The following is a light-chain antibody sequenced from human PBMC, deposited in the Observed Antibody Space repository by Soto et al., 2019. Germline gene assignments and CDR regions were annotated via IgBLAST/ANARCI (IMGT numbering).Light chain of an antibody. V-gene: IGKV3-11*01. J-gene: IGKJ1*01. CDR3: QQRYNWPLT. Sequence: ESVLTQSPATLSLSPGERATLSCRASQSVSNYLAWFQQKPGQAPRLLIYEASIGATAIPARFTGSGSGTDFTLTISSLEPEDFAVYYCQQRYNWPLTFGQGTKVDIK. CDR2: EAS. CDR1: QSVSNY.